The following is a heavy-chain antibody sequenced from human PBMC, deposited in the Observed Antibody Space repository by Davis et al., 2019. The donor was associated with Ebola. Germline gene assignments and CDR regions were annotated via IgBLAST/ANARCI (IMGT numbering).Heavy chain of an antibody. CDR3: ARDGITMVQGVMDYYYYYGMDV. Sequence: GGSLRLSCAVSGFTFSDYYMSWIRQAPGKGLEWVSSISSSSSYIYYADSVKGRFTISRDNAKNSLYLQMNSLRAEDTAVYYCARDGITMVQGVMDYYYYYGMDVWGQGTTVTVSS. D-gene: IGHD3-10*01. CDR2: ISSSSSYI. CDR1: GFTFSDYY. J-gene: IGHJ6*02. V-gene: IGHV3-11*06.